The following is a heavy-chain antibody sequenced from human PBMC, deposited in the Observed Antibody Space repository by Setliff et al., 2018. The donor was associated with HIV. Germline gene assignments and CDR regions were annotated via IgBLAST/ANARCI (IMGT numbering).Heavy chain of an antibody. V-gene: IGHV7-4-1*02. CDR3: AREHLYGSGSYYNAAYYFDY. Sequence: ASVKVSCKASGYTFTTYARNWVRQAPGQGVEWMGWINTNTGNPTYAQGFTGRFVFSLDTSVSTAYLQISSLKAEDTAVYYCAREHLYGSGSYYNAAYYFDYWGQGTLVTVSS. CDR2: INTNTGNP. CDR1: GYTFTTYA. J-gene: IGHJ4*02. D-gene: IGHD3-10*01.